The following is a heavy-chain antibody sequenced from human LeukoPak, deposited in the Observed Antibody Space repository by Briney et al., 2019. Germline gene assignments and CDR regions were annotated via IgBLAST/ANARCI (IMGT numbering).Heavy chain of an antibody. J-gene: IGHJ4*02. Sequence: GGSLRLSCAASGFTFSSYSMNWVRQAPGKGLEWVSYLSSSSNTIYYADSVKGRFTISRDNAKNSLYLQMNSLRAEDTAVYYCAKDVSRILTGARNYFDSWGQGTLVTVSS. CDR2: LSSSSNTI. D-gene: IGHD3-9*01. V-gene: IGHV3-48*01. CDR3: AKDVSRILTGARNYFDS. CDR1: GFTFSSYS.